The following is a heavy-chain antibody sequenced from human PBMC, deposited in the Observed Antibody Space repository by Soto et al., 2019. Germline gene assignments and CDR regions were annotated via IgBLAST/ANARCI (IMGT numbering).Heavy chain of an antibody. CDR3: ARDSKRGYSGYDKLDY. CDR2: IYYSGST. J-gene: IGHJ4*02. V-gene: IGHV4-59*01. Sequence: QVQLQESGPGLVKPSETLSLTCTVSGGSISSYYWSWIRQPPGKGLEWSGYIYYSGSTNSNPSLKSRVTISVDTSKNQFSLKLSSVTAADTAVYYCARDSKRGYSGYDKLDYWGQGTLVTVSS. D-gene: IGHD5-12*01. CDR1: GGSISSYY.